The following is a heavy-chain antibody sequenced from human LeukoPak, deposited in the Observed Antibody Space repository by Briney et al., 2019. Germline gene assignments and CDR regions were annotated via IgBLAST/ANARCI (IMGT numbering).Heavy chain of an antibody. CDR1: GFTFSSYG. CDR3: ARDLKYYGMDV. CDR2: INPNSGGT. J-gene: IGHJ6*02. V-gene: IGHV1-2*04. Sequence: GGSLRLSCAAPGFTFSSYGMHWVRQAPGQGLEWMGWINPNSGGTNYAQKFQGWVTMTRDTSISTAYMELSRLRSDDTAVYYCARDLKYYGMDVWGQGTTVTVSS.